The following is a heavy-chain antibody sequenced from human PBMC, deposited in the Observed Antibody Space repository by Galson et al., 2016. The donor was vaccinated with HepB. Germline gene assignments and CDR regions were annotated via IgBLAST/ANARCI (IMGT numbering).Heavy chain of an antibody. D-gene: IGHD4-17*01. V-gene: IGHV3-21*01. Sequence: SLRLSCAASGFTFSRYSMNWVRQAPGKGLEWVSSINSGNDDTYYADSLKGRITISRDNAKNSLYLQMNSLRAEDTAVYYCARDRRETDSEKRGDYGDYSIDSWGPGTLVTVSS. CDR3: ARDRRETDSEKRGDYGDYSIDS. J-gene: IGHJ4*02. CDR2: INSGNDDT. CDR1: GFTFSRYS.